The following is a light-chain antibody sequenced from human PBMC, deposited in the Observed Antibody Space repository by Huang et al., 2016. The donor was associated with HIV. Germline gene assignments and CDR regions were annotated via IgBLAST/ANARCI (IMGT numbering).Light chain of an antibody. CDR1: QDISNY. J-gene: IGKJ4*01. CDR3: QQYDTIPPSLT. Sequence: DIQLTQSPSSLPASVGDRVTITCQASQDISNYLNWYQQKPGKAPKLLIYDEANLETGVPSRFSGRGSGTDFTFTINNLQPEDIATYYCQQYDTIPPSLTFGGGTKVEIK. V-gene: IGKV1-33*01. CDR2: DEA.